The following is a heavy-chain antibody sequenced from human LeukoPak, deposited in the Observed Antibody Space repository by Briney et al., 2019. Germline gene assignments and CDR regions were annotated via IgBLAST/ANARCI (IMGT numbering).Heavy chain of an antibody. V-gene: IGHV4-34*01. CDR2: INHSGST. J-gene: IGHJ4*02. CDR3: ARVCLILLYTAMVNYFDY. CDR1: GGSFSGYY. Sequence: KPSETLSLTCAVYGGSFSGYYWSWIRQPPGKGLEWIGEINHSGSTNYNPSLKSRVTISVDTSKNQFSLKLSSVTAADTAVYYCARVCLILLYTAMVNYFDYGGQGTLVPVSS. D-gene: IGHD5-18*01.